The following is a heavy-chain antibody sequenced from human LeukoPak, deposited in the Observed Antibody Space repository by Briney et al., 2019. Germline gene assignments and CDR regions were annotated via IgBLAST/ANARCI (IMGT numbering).Heavy chain of an antibody. J-gene: IGHJ4*02. CDR3: AKDYRDGYVGLDY. CDR2: ISYDGSNK. D-gene: IGHD5-24*01. V-gene: IGHV3-30*18. Sequence: GGSLRLSCAASGFTFSSYGMHWVRQAPGKGLEWVAVISYDGSNKYYADSVKGRFTISRDNSKNTPYLQMNSLRAEDTAVYYCAKDYRDGYVGLDYWGQGTLVTVSS. CDR1: GFTFSSYG.